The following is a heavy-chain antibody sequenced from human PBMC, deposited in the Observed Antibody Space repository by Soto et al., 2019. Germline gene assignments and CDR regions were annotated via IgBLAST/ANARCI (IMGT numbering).Heavy chain of an antibody. CDR2: IYNSGTT. CDR3: ARDPAA. J-gene: IGHJ4*02. V-gene: IGHV4-31*03. Sequence: QVQLQESGPGLVKPSETLSLTCTVSGGSITRGGYYWSWIRHHPGKCPEWIGYIYNSGTTYYNPSLKSGFTVSGDTYTYHFSLKLTSVTASDSAVYYCARDPAAWGEGTLVTVSS. CDR1: GGSITRGGYY.